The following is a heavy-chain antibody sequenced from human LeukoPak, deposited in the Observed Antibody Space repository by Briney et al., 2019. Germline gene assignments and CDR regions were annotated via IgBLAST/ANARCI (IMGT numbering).Heavy chain of an antibody. Sequence: ASVKVSCKASGYTFTSYGISWVRQAPGQGLEWMGWMNPNSGNTGYAQKFQGRVTMTRNTSISTAYMELSSLRSEDTAVYYCARAPAYCSGGSCYDDYWGQGTLVTVSS. CDR2: MNPNSGNT. CDR3: ARAPAYCSGGSCYDDY. V-gene: IGHV1-8*02. J-gene: IGHJ4*02. D-gene: IGHD2-15*01. CDR1: GYTFTSYG.